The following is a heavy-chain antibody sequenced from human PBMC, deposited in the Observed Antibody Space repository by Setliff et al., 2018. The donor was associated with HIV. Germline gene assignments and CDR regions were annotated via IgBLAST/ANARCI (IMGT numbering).Heavy chain of an antibody. Sequence: SETLSLTCTVSGGSISSYYWSWIRQPPGKGLEWIGYIYCSGGTNYNPSLKSRVSISLDASKSEFSLKVISVTAADTAFYYCARLREGGTSLIDLWGQGTLVTVSS. CDR1: GGSISSYY. J-gene: IGHJ5*02. D-gene: IGHD3-16*01. V-gene: IGHV4-59*01. CDR2: IYCSGGT. CDR3: ARLREGGTSLIDL.